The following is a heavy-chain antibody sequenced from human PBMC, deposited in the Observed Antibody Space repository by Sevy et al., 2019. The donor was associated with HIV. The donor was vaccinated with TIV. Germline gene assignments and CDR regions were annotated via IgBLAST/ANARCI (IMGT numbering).Heavy chain of an antibody. V-gene: IGHV1-69*13. CDR2: IIPIFGTA. CDR1: GGTFSSYA. J-gene: IGHJ6*03. CDR3: ASNLKTYYDILTGKNTYYYYYMDV. Sequence: ASVNVSCKASGGTFSSYAISWVRQAPGQGLEWMGRIIPIFGTANYAQKFQGRVTITADESTSTAYMELSSLRSEDTAVYYCASNLKTYYDILTGKNTYYYYYMDVWGKGTTVTVSS. D-gene: IGHD3-9*01.